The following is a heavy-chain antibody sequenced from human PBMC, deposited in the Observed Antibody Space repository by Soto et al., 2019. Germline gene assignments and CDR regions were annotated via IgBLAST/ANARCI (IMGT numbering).Heavy chain of an antibody. V-gene: IGHV4-39*01. CDR3: ARRGEYCSGGSCRKDFDY. CDR2: IYYSGST. D-gene: IGHD2-15*01. J-gene: IGHJ4*02. Sequence: PSETPSLTCTVSGGSICSSSYYWGWIRQPPGKGLEWIGYIYYSGSTYYNPSLKSRVTISVDTSKNQFSLKLSSVTAADTAVYYCARRGEYCSGGSCRKDFDYWGQGTLVTVSS. CDR1: GGSICSSSYY.